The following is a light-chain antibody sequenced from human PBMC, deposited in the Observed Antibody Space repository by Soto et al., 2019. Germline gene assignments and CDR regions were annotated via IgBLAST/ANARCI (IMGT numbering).Light chain of an antibody. CDR3: QQYPSPPRT. V-gene: IGKV4-1*01. CDR1: QSVLYSSNNKNY. J-gene: IGKJ1*01. Sequence: DIVMTQSPDSLAVSLGERATINCKSSQSVLYSSNNKNYLAWYQQKPGQPPKLLIYWASTRESGVPDRFSGSGSGTDFSLTISSLQTEDVAVYYCQQYPSPPRTFGQGTKVEIK. CDR2: WAS.